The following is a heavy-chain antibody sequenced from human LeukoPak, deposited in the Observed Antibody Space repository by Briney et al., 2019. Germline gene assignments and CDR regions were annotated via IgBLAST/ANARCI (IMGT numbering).Heavy chain of an antibody. D-gene: IGHD2-8*01. J-gene: IGHJ4*02. CDR1: GFTFSTYT. Sequence: GGSLRLSCAASGFTFSTYTMNWVRQAPGKGLEWVSSISSSSSYIYYADSVKGRFTISRDNAKNSLYLQMNSLRAEDTAVYYCARGACTNGVCYAGFDYWGQGTLVTVSS. V-gene: IGHV3-21*01. CDR3: ARGACTNGVCYAGFDY. CDR2: ISSSSSYI.